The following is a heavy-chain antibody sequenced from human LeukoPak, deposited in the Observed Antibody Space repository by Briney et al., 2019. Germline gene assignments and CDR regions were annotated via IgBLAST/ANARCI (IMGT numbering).Heavy chain of an antibody. V-gene: IGHV5-51*01. CDR1: GYRFNAYW. CDR3: ARRIIRGVITSPFDY. CDR2: IYPGDPDT. J-gene: IGHJ4*02. D-gene: IGHD3-10*01. Sequence: GESLKISCKGSGYRFNAYWIAWVRQMPGKGLEWMGIIYPGDPDTRYSPSFQGQVTISADKSISTAYLQWSSLKASDTAMYYCARRIIRGVITSPFDYWGQGALVTVSS.